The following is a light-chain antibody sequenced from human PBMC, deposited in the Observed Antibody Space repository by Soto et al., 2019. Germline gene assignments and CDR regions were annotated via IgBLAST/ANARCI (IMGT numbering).Light chain of an antibody. V-gene: IGLV1-40*01. CDR3: QAYDYSLTAFV. J-gene: IGLJ3*02. CDR2: GNR. Sequence: QSVLTQPPSVTGAPGQRVTISCTGNNSNLGAGYDVHWYQQLPGAAPKLVVFGNRNRPSGVPERFSGSKSGTSASLAITGLQAEDEADYYCQAYDYSLTAFVFGGGTKLTVL. CDR1: NSNLGAGYD.